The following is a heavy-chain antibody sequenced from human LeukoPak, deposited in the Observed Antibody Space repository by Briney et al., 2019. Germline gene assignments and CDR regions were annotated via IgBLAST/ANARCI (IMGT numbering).Heavy chain of an antibody. D-gene: IGHD6-13*01. Sequence: SETLSLTCTVSGGSISSTSNYWGWIRQPPGKGLEWIGSIYYSGSTYYNPSLKSRVTISVDTSKNQFSLKLSSVTAADTAVYYCARDLGSSWSGDHYWGQGTLVTVSS. CDR3: ARDLGSSWSGDHY. J-gene: IGHJ4*02. CDR2: IYYSGST. V-gene: IGHV4-39*07. CDR1: GGSISSTSNY.